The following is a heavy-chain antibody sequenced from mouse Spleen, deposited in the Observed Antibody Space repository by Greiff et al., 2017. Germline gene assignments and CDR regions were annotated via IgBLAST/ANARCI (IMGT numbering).Heavy chain of an antibody. Sequence: EVQVVESGGGLVKPGGSLKLSCAASGFTFSSYAMSWVRQTPEKRLEWVATISSGGSYTYYPDSVKGRFTISRDNAKNTLYLQMSSLRSEDTAMYYCARQGDYDPAWFAYWGQGTLVTVSA. V-gene: IGHV5-9-3*01. CDR1: GFTFSSYA. CDR3: ARQGDYDPAWFAY. J-gene: IGHJ3*01. D-gene: IGHD2-4*01. CDR2: ISSGGSYT.